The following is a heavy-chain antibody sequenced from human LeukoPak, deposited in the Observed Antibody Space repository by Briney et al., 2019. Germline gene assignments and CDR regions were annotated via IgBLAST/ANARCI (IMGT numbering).Heavy chain of an antibody. J-gene: IGHJ4*02. Sequence: GGSLRLSCTASGFTFSASWMRWVRQAPGKGLEWVANIKEDGNEKCYVDSVKGRFTISRDNAKNSLYLQMNSLRAEDTAVYYCVKDRLRFSYWGQGTLVTVSS. CDR2: IKEDGNEK. CDR3: VKDRLRFSY. V-gene: IGHV3-7*03. D-gene: IGHD3-16*01. CDR1: GFTFSASW.